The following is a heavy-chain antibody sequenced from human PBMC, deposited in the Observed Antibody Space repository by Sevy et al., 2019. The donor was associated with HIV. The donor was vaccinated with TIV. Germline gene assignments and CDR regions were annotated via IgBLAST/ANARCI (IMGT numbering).Heavy chain of an antibody. D-gene: IGHD4-17*01. CDR2: IYYSGAT. CDR1: GGSVSNPNYY. CDR3: ARSQHFSGDYADYAFDV. J-gene: IGHJ3*01. Sequence: SETLSLTCSVSGGSVSNPNYYWGWIRQPPGKGLEWIGSIYYSGATCYNPSLESRVNTSVDTSNNRLSLILTSVTAADTAVYYCARSQHFSGDYADYAFDVWGQGTMVTVSS. V-gene: IGHV4-39*01.